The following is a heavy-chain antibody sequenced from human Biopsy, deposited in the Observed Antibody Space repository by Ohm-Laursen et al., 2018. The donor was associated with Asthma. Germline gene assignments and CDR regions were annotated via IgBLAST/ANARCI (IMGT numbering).Heavy chain of an antibody. J-gene: IGHJ4*02. CDR2: VYSTGST. CDR3: SRNEIEDGIYFGN. CDR1: PGSISDYY. Sequence: SETLSLTCTVSPGSISDYYWNWIRQFPGKGLEWIGYVYSTGSTRYNPSLKSRVTISVDTSKNQFSLKLSSVTAADTAVYFCSRNEIEDGIYFGNWGQGTLVTVSS. V-gene: IGHV4-59*01. D-gene: IGHD5-24*01.